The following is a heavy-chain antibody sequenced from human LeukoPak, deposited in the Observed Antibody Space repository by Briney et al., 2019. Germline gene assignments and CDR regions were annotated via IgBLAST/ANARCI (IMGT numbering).Heavy chain of an antibody. V-gene: IGHV3-23*01. D-gene: IGHD5-24*01. CDR3: AKGMATTDY. J-gene: IGHJ4*02. CDR1: GFTFRFHW. CDR2: ISGSGGST. Sequence: PGGSLRLSCAASGFTFRFHWMGWARQAPGKGREWVSAISGSGGSTYYADSVKGRFTISRDNSKNTLYLQMNSLRAEDTAVYYCAKGMATTDYWGQGTLVTVSS.